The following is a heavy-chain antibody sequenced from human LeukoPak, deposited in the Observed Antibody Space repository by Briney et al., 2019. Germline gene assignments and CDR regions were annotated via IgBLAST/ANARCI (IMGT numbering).Heavy chain of an antibody. CDR2: SNHSGST. Sequence: SETLSLTCAVYGGSFSGYYWSWIRQPPGKGLEWIGESNHSGSTIYNPSLKSRVTISVDTSKNQFSLKLSSVTAADTAVYYCARVRGITIFGVVIQEGPQFDPWGQGTLVTVSS. J-gene: IGHJ5*02. V-gene: IGHV4-34*01. CDR3: ARVRGITIFGVVIQEGPQFDP. CDR1: GGSFSGYY. D-gene: IGHD3-3*01.